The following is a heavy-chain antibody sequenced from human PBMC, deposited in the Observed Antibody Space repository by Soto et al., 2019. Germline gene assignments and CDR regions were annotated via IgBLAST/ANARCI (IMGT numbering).Heavy chain of an antibody. CDR3: AKDIDAHATTVTHFAN. V-gene: IGHV3-9*01. Sequence: GGSLRLSCAASGFRFDDYAMHWVRQAPGKGLEWLSGISWNHVTTGYADSVKGRFTISRDNAKNSLLLQMNSLRAEDTAVYYCAKDIDAHATTVTHFANWGHGTQVTVYS. CDR1: GFRFDDYA. D-gene: IGHD4-17*01. J-gene: IGHJ4*01. CDR2: ISWNHVTT.